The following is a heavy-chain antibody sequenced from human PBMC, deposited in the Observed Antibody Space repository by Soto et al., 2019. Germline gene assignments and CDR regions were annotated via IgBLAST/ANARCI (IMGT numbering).Heavy chain of an antibody. J-gene: IGHJ6*03. Sequence: GGSLRLSCAASGFTFSNAWMSWVRQAPGKGLEWVGRIKSKTDGGTTDYAAPVKGRFTISRDDSKNTLYLQMNSLKTEDTAVYYCTTGTPPWYQLLDMDVWGKGTTVTVSS. CDR2: IKSKTDGGTT. V-gene: IGHV3-15*01. D-gene: IGHD2-2*01. CDR1: GFTFSNAW. CDR3: TTGTPPWYQLLDMDV.